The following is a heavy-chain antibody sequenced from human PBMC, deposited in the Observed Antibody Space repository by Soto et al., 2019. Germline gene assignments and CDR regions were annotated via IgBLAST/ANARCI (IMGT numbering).Heavy chain of an antibody. CDR3: GRERDDSSWSSVEYLQY. CDR2: ISGYNGNT. J-gene: IGHJ1*01. V-gene: IGHV1-18*01. CDR1: GYTFSSYG. Sequence: QVQLVQSGPEVKKPGASVKVSCKASGYTFSSYGISWVRQAPGQGLEWMGWISGYNGNTNYAQKFQCRVIMTTDTSTNTVFMELRSLRSDDTARYYCGRERDDSSWSSVEYLQYWGQGTLVTVSS. D-gene: IGHD6-13*01.